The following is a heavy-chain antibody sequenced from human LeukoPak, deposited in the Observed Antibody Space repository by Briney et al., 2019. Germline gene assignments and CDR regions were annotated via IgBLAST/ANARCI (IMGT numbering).Heavy chain of an antibody. CDR2: ISGSGGST. D-gene: IGHD3-22*01. J-gene: IGHJ4*02. CDR3: AKDDDSSGYSDYYFDY. CDR1: GFTFSSYA. Sequence: GGSLRLSGAASGFTFSSYAMSWVRQAPGKGLEGVSAISGSGGSTYYADSVKGRFTISRDNSKNTLYLQMNSLRAEDTAVYYCAKDDDSSGYSDYYFDYWGQGTLVTVSS. V-gene: IGHV3-23*01.